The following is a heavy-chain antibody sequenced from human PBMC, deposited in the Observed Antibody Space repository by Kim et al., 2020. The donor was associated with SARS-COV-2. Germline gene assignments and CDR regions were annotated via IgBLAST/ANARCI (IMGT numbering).Heavy chain of an antibody. J-gene: IGHJ4*02. CDR3: ARGGAAAHDY. CDR2: IWYDGSKK. D-gene: IGHD6-13*01. V-gene: IGHV3-33*01. CDR1: GFIFSGFG. Sequence: GSLRLSCAASGFIFSGFGMHWVRQSPDKGLEWVAVIWYDGSKKYYADSVEGRFTISRDNSRNTVYLQMSSLRAEDTAVYYCARGGAAAHDYWGQGTLVT.